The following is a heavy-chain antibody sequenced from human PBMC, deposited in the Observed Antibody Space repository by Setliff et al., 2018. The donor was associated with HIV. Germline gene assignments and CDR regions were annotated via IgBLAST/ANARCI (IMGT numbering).Heavy chain of an antibody. CDR2: IYYSGST. V-gene: IGHV4-39*02. CDR1: GGSISTSTYY. CDR3: ARDVYRRGPYDY. D-gene: IGHD6-25*01. Sequence: SETLSLTCTVSGGSISTSTYYWGWIRQPPGKGLEWIGSIYYSGSTYYNSSLQSRVTISADTSKNQFSLKLSSVTAADTAVYYCARDVYRRGPYDYWGQGTLVTVSS. J-gene: IGHJ4*02.